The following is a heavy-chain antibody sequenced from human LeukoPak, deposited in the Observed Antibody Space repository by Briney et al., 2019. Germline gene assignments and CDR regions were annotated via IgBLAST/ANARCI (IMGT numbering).Heavy chain of an antibody. J-gene: IGHJ6*03. D-gene: IGHD6-19*01. CDR2: INHSGRT. CDR1: GGSFSGYY. CDR3: ARIDSGWYAGSYYYYYYMDV. V-gene: IGHV4-34*01. Sequence: PSEALSLTCAVYGGSFSGYYWSWIRQPPGKGLEWIGEINHSGRTNYNPSLKSRVTISVDTSKNQFSLKLSSVTAADTAVYYCARIDSGWYAGSYYYYYYMDVWGKGTTVTVSS.